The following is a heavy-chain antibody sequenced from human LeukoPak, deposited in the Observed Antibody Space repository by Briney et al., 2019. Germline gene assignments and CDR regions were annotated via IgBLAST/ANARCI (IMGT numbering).Heavy chain of an antibody. CDR2: IYTSGST. J-gene: IGHJ4*02. CDR3: ARANKQWLGLDY. V-gene: IGHV4-61*02. D-gene: IGHD6-19*01. CDR1: GGSISSGGYY. Sequence: PSETLSLTCTVSGGSISSGGYYWSWIRQPAGKGLEWIGRIYTSGSTNYNPSLKSRVTISVDTSKSQFSLKLSSVTAADTAVYYCARANKQWLGLDYWGQGTLVTVSS.